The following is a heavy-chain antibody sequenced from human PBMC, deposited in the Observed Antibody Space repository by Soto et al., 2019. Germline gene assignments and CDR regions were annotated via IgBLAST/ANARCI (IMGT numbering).Heavy chain of an antibody. CDR2: IFSSGST. CDR3: AREGSYSAYNFAHGIQLWSFDF. D-gene: IGHD5-12*01. V-gene: IGHV4-61*03. CDR1: GGSISSGGYY. Sequence: SETLSLTCTVSGGSISSGGYYWSWIRQHPGKGLEWIGRIFSSGSTSFNPSLESRVAMSVDTSKNHFSLNLSSVTAADMAVYYCAREGSYSAYNFAHGIQLWSFDFWGQGALVTVSS. J-gene: IGHJ4*02.